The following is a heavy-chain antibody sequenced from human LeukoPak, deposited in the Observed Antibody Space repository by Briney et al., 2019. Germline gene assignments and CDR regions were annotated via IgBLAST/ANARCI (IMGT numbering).Heavy chain of an antibody. CDR2: IYYSGST. CDR3: AGIAVAGTSDY. J-gene: IGHJ4*02. Sequence: PSETLSLTCTVSGGSISNKYWSWIRQPPGKGLEWIGYIYYSGSTNYNPSLKSRVTILVDTSKNQFSLKLSSVTAADTAVYYCAGIAVAGTSDYWGQGTLVTVSS. V-gene: IGHV4-59*08. CDR1: GGSISNKY. D-gene: IGHD6-19*01.